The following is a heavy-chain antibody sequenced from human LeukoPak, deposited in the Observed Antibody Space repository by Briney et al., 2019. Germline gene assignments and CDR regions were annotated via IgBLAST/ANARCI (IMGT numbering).Heavy chain of an antibody. J-gene: IGHJ3*02. CDR3: ARGVGSSWYDAFDI. CDR2: IKQDGSEK. D-gene: IGHD6-13*01. Sequence: GGSLRLSCAASGFIFSDHAMIWVRQAPGKGLEWVANIKQDGSEKYYVDSVKGRFTISRDNAKNSLYLQMNSLRAEDTAVYYCARGVGSSWYDAFDIWGQGTMVTVSS. V-gene: IGHV3-7*01. CDR1: GFIFSDHA.